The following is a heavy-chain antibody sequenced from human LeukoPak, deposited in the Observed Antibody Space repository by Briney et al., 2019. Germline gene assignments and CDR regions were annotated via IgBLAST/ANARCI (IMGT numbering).Heavy chain of an antibody. D-gene: IGHD2-21*01. J-gene: IGHJ4*02. CDR1: NGSFSGYY. Sequence: SETLSLTCAVHNGSFSGYYWSWIRQPPGKGLEWIGEISHSGSTNYNPSLKSRVTISVDTSKNQFSLKLSSVTAADTAIYYCARDLHRGGDFQYWGQGTLVTVSS. CDR3: ARDLHRGGDFQY. CDR2: ISHSGST. V-gene: IGHV4-34*01.